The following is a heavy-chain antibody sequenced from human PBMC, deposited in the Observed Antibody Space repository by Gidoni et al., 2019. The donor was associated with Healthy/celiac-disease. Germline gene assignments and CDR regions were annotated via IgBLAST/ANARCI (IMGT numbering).Heavy chain of an antibody. CDR1: CFTFSSYG. V-gene: IGHV3-33*01. CDR3: ARDPDFWSGQPNYYYYYGMDV. D-gene: IGHD3-3*01. Sequence: QVQLVASGGGVVQPGRSLRLSCAASCFTFSSYGMHWGRQAPGKGLEWVAVIWYDGSNKYYADSVKGRFTISRDNSKNTLYLQMNSLRAEDTAVYYCARDPDFWSGQPNYYYYYGMDVWGQGTTVTVSS. J-gene: IGHJ6*02. CDR2: IWYDGSNK.